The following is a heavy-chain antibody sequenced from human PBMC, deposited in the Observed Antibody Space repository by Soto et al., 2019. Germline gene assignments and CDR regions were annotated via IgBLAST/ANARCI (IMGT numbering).Heavy chain of an antibody. CDR1: GGTFSSYA. D-gene: IGHD2-21*01. CDR3: ARDISQVLLWY. Sequence: EASVKVSCKASGGTFSSYAISWVRQAPGQGLEWMGGIIPIFGTANYAQKFQGRVTITADESTSTAYMELSSLRSEDTAVYYCARDISQVLLWYWGQGTLVTVSS. V-gene: IGHV1-69*13. CDR2: IIPIFGTA. J-gene: IGHJ4*02.